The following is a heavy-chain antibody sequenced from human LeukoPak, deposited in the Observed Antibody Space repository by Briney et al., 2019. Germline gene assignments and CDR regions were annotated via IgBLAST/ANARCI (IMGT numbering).Heavy chain of an antibody. J-gene: IGHJ3*02. CDR2: INPNSGGT. CDR3: ACYSGYAFDGAFDI. CDR1: GYTFTGYY. D-gene: IGHD5-12*01. Sequence: ASVKVSCKASGYTFTGYYMHWVRQAPGQGLEWMGWINPNSGGTNYAQKFQGRVTMTRDTSISTAYMELSRLRSDDTAVYYCACYSGYAFDGAFDIWGQGTMVTVSS. V-gene: IGHV1-2*02.